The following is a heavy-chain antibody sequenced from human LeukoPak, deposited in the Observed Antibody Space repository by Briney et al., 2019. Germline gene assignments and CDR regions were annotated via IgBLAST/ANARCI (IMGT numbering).Heavy chain of an antibody. CDR2: ISGSGGST. CDR3: AKGGLYYDSSGYLDY. Sequence: PGGSLRLSCAASGFTFSSYAMSWVRQAPGKGLEWVSAISGSGGSTYYADSVKGRFTISRDSSKNTLYLQMNSLRAEDTAVYYCAKGGLYYDSSGYLDYWGQGTLVTVSS. D-gene: IGHD3-22*01. CDR1: GFTFSSYA. V-gene: IGHV3-23*01. J-gene: IGHJ4*02.